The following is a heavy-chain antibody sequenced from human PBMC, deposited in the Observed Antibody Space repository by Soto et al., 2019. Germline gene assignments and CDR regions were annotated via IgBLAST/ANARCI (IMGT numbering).Heavy chain of an antibody. CDR1: GYRFSSYW. J-gene: IGHJ6*02. D-gene: IGHD2-8*01. Sequence: GESLKISCQGSGYRFSSYWIAWVRQMPGKGLEWMGIIYPGDSDTIYSPSFQGKVTFSVDKSTSTAYLQWSSLKASDTAMYYCARQGSNGAYYYSGMDVWGQGTTVTVS. CDR2: IYPGDSDT. V-gene: IGHV5-51*01. CDR3: ARQGSNGAYYYSGMDV.